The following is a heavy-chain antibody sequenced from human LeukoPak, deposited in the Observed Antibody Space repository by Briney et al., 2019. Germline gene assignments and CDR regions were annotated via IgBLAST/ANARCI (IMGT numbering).Heavy chain of an antibody. CDR3: ARDWGESGSYIFDY. CDR1: GYTFTSYD. V-gene: IGHV1-8*01. CDR2: MNPNSGNT. Sequence: ASVKVSCTASGYTFTSYDINWVRQATGQGLEWMGWMNPNSGNTGYAQKFQGRVTMTRNTSISTAYMELSSLRSEDTAVYYCARDWGESGSYIFDYWGQGTLVTVSS. J-gene: IGHJ4*02. D-gene: IGHD1-26*01.